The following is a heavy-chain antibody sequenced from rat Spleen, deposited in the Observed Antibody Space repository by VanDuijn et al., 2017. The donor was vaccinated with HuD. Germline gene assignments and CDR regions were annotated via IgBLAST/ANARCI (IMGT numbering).Heavy chain of an antibody. CDR1: GFSLTSYH. J-gene: IGHJ2*01. Sequence: HVQLKESGPGLVKPSETLSLTCTVSGFSLTSYHVTWVRQPPGKGLEWMGVIWGAGTTEYNSALKSRLSISRDTSKSQVFLKMSSLKTEDTATYYCARDAVDYWGQGVMVTVSS. CDR2: IWGAGTT. V-gene: IGHV2-32*01. CDR3: ARDAVDY.